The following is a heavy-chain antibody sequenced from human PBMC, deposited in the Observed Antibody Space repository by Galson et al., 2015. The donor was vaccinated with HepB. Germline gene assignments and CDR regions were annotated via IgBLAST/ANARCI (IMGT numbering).Heavy chain of an antibody. V-gene: IGHV1-18*01. Sequence: SVKVSCKASGYTFTSYGISWVRQAPGQGLEWMGWISAYNGNTNYAQKLQGRVTMTTDTSTSTAYMELRSLRSDDTAVYYCAGAGGEYCSSTSCLRIGYYYYMDVWGKGTTVTVSS. J-gene: IGHJ6*03. CDR3: AGAGGEYCSSTSCLRIGYYYYMDV. CDR1: GYTFTSYG. CDR2: ISAYNGNT. D-gene: IGHD2-2*01.